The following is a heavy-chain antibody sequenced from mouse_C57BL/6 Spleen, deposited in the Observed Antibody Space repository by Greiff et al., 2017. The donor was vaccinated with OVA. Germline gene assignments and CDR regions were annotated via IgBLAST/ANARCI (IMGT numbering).Heavy chain of an antibody. Sequence: DVKLVESGGGLVKPGGSLKLSCAASGFTFSDYGMHWVRQAPEKGLEWVAYISSGSSTIYYADTVKGRFTISRDNAKNTLFLQMTSLRSEDTAMYYCARNNDGYYAMDYWGQGTSVTVSS. D-gene: IGHD2-3*01. J-gene: IGHJ4*01. CDR1: GFTFSDYG. CDR2: ISSGSSTI. CDR3: ARNNDGYYAMDY. V-gene: IGHV5-17*01.